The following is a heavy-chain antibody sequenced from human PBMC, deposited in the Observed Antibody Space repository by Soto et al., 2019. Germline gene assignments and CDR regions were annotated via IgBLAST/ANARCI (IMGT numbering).Heavy chain of an antibody. V-gene: IGHV3-53*01. J-gene: IGHJ4*02. D-gene: IGHD1-26*01. CDR2: VYSTGGT. CDR1: GFTVSSYY. CDR3: AREGMGFGY. Sequence: QLVESGGGLIQPGGSLRLSCAASGFTVSSYYMSWVRQAPGKGLEWVSVVYSTGGTYYADSVKGRFTISRDISKNMIYLQMDSLRAEDTAVYYCAREGMGFGYWGQGTLVTVSS.